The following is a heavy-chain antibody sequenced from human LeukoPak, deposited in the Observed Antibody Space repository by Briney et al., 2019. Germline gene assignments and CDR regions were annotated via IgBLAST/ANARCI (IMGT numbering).Heavy chain of an antibody. J-gene: IGHJ4*02. Sequence: SVKVSCKASGGTFSSYTISWVRQAPGQGLEWMGRIIPILGIANYAQKFQGRVTITADKSTSTAYKELSSLRPEDTAVYYCARGGDLKGELDYWGQGTLVTVSS. CDR3: ARGGDLKGELDY. CDR2: IIPILGIA. V-gene: IGHV1-69*02. CDR1: GGTFSSYT. D-gene: IGHD3-16*01.